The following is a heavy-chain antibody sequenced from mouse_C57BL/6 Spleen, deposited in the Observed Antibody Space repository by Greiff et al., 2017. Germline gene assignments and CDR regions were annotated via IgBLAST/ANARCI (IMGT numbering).Heavy chain of an antibody. Sequence: LPESGPELVKPGASVKISCKASGYAFSSSWMNWVKQRTGKGLEWIGRISPGDGDTYYHGQFKGKDTLTADKSSSTAYMQRSSLTSEDSAVYVCARSGVYDYYAMDDWGQGTSVTVSS. CDR2: ISPGDGDT. J-gene: IGHJ4*01. D-gene: IGHD2-12*01. CDR3: ARSGVYDYYAMDD. CDR1: GYAFSSSW. V-gene: IGHV1-82*01.